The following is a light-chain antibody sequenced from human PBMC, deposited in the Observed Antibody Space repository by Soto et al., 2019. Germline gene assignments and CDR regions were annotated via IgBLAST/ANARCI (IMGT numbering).Light chain of an antibody. V-gene: IGLV2-14*01. CDR2: EVT. J-gene: IGLJ1*01. Sequence: QSVLTQPASVSGSPGQSITISCTGGSSDIGGYNYVSWFQQHPGKAPKLMIYEVTNRPSGVSNRFSGSKSGSTASLTISGLQAEDEADYYCCSYAGNKNVFGTGTKVTVL. CDR1: SSDIGGYNY. CDR3: CSYAGNKNV.